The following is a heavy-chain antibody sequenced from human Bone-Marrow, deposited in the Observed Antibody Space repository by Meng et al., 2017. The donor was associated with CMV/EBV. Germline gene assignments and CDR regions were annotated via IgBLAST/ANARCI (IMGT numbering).Heavy chain of an antibody. D-gene: IGHD1-26*01. CDR2: IIPIFGTA. CDR3: AKGGSGSYFDAFDI. Sequence: SVKVSCKASGGTFSSYAISWVRQAPGQGLEWMGGIIPIFGTANYAQKFQGRVTITTDESTGTAYMELSSLRSEDTAVYYCAKGGSGSYFDAFDIWGQGTMVTVSS. V-gene: IGHV1-69*05. J-gene: IGHJ3*02. CDR1: GGTFSSYA.